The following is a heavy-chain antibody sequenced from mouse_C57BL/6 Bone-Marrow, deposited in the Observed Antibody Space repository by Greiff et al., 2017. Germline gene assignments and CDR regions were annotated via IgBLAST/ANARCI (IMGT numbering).Heavy chain of an antibody. J-gene: IGHJ3*01. CDR1: GYTFTSYW. V-gene: IGHV1-50*01. CDR3: ARREGHPY. CDR2: IDPSDSYT. Sequence: QVQLKQPGAELVKPGASVKLSCKASGYTFTSYWMQWVKQRPGQGLEWIGEIDPSDSYTNYNQKFKGKATLTVDTSSSTAYMQLSSLTSEDSAVYYCARREGHPYWGQGTLVTVSA.